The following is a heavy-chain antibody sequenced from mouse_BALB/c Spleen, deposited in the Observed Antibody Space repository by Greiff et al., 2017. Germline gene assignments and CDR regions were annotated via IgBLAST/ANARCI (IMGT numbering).Heavy chain of an antibody. J-gene: IGHJ4*01. V-gene: IGHV1S137*01. CDR1: GYTFTDYA. Sequence: QVHVKQSGAELVRPGVSVKISCKGSGYTFTDYAMHWVKQSHAKSLEWIGVISTYYGDASYNQKFKGKATMTVDKSSSTAYMELARLTSEDSAIYYCARRGFYTAMDYWGQGTSVTVSS. CDR3: ARRGFYTAMDY. CDR2: ISTYYGDA. D-gene: IGHD2-12*01.